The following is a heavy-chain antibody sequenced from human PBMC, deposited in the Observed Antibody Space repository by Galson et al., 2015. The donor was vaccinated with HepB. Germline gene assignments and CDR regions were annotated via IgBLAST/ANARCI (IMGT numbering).Heavy chain of an antibody. D-gene: IGHD2-2*02. Sequence: SLRLSCAASGFTFSNAGMNWVRQAPGKGLEWVGRIKSKTDGGTTDYAAPVKGRFTISRDDSRHTLYLQMNSLKDEDTYVYYCTTGPHVVVPAAIAYYYYYYIDVWGKGTTLTVSS. CDR2: IKSKTDGGTT. CDR1: GFTFSNAG. CDR3: TTGPHVVVPAAIAYYYYYYIDV. V-gene: IGHV3-15*07. J-gene: IGHJ6*03.